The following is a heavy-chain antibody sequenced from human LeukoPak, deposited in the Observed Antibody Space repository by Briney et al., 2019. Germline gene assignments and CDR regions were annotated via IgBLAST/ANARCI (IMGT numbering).Heavy chain of an antibody. CDR2: MYYSGST. CDR3: ARAGYDTATGYCGAFDI. J-gene: IGHJ3*02. CDR1: GGSISSFY. V-gene: IGHV4-59*01. Sequence: PSETLSLTCTVSGGSISSFYWSGFRQPPGKGLEWIGLMYYSGSTYYNPSLKSRVSLSVDTSKNKFSLKLNSVTAADTAVYYCARAGYDTATGYCGAFDIWGQGKMVTVSS. D-gene: IGHD3-9*01.